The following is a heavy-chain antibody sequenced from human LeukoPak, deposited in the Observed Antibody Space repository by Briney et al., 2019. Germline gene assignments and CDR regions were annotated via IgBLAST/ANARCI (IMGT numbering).Heavy chain of an antibody. J-gene: IGHJ4*02. Sequence: GGSLRLSCAASGFTFSSYDMHWVRQSTGKGLEWVSAIGFAGDTYYAGSVKGRFTISRENAKISLYLQMNSLRAGDTAVYYCARGNILTGYEYWGQGTLVTVSS. V-gene: IGHV3-13*04. D-gene: IGHD3-9*01. CDR2: IGFAGDT. CDR1: GFTFSSYD. CDR3: ARGNILTGYEY.